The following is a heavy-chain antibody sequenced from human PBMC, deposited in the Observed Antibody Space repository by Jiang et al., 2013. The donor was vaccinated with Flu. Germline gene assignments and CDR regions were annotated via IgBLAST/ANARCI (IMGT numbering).Heavy chain of an antibody. CDR3: ARIPKYYYDSSGYYRVGYFDY. V-gene: IGHV2-70*01. CDR2: IDWDDDK. D-gene: IGHD3-22*01. Sequence: KPTQTLTLTCTFSGFSLSTSGMCVSWIRQPPGKALEWLALIDWDDDKYYSTSLKTRLTISKDTSKNQVVLTMTNMDPVDTATYYCARIPKYYYDSSGYYRVGYFDYWGQGTLVTVSS. J-gene: IGHJ4*02. CDR1: GFSLSTSGMC.